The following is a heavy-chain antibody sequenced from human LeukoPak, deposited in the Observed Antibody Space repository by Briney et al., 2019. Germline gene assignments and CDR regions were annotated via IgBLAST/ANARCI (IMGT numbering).Heavy chain of an antibody. CDR2: IKSKTDGGTT. J-gene: IGHJ5*02. CDR3: TTHYYGSGSYPPPPDFDP. V-gene: IGHV3-15*01. D-gene: IGHD3-10*01. Sequence: PGGSLRLSCAASGFTFSNAWVSWVRQAPGKGLEWVGRIKSKTDGGTTDYAAPVKGRFTISRDDSKNTLYLQMNSLKTEDTAVYYCTTHYYGSGSYPPPPDFDPWGQGTLVTVSS. CDR1: GFTFSNAW.